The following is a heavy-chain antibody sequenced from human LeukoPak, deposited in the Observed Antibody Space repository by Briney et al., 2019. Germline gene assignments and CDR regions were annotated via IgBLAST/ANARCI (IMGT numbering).Heavy chain of an antibody. CDR1: GVSITNCC. Sequence: PSETLSLTCTVSGVSITNCCWGWIRQPAGMGLDWFGRISSTGNPPYSHSLQRRVTMSVDTSKNQFSLKLNSVNAADTAVYYCARVPLSYSDSSKIYYYYYVDVWGKGTPVTVSS. J-gene: IGHJ6*03. CDR3: ARVPLSYSDSSKIYYYYYVDV. CDR2: ISSTGNP. V-gene: IGHV4-4*07. D-gene: IGHD1-26*01.